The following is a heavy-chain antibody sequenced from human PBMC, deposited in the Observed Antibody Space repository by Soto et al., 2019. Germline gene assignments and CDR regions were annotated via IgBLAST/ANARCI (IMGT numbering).Heavy chain of an antibody. CDR1: GGTFSSYA. CDR2: IIPIFGTA. CDR3: ARVSLRAGRAHWFDP. D-gene: IGHD4-17*01. J-gene: IGHJ5*02. Sequence: GASVKVSCKASGGTFSSYAISWVRQAPGQGLEWMGGIIPIFGTANCAQKFQGRVTITADESTSTAYMELSSLRSEDTAVYYCARVSLRAGRAHWFDPWGQGTLVTVSS. V-gene: IGHV1-69*13.